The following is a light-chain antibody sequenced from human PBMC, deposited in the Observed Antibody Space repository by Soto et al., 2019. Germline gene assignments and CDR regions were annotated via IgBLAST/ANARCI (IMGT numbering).Light chain of an antibody. CDR2: EGS. CDR1: SSDVGSDNL. CDR3: CSYAPITTLKV. J-gene: IGLJ3*02. V-gene: IGLV2-23*01. Sequence: QSALTQPASVSGSPGQSITISCTGTSSDVGSDNLVSWYQQHPGKAPKLIIYEGSRRPSGVSNRFSGSKSDNTASLTISGLEDEDAADYYCCSYAPITTLKVFGGGTKLTVL.